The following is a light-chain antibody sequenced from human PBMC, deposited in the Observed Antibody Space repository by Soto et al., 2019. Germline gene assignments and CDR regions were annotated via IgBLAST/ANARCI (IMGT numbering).Light chain of an antibody. J-gene: IGKJ5*01. Sequence: DVVMTQSPLSLPVTLGQPASISCRSNQILVHSDGIAYFSWFQQRPGRSPRRLIYKVSNRDSGVPARFSGSGSGTDFALKISRVEAEDVGVYYCMQGTHWPITFGQGTRPAIK. CDR1: QILVHSDGIAY. CDR2: KVS. CDR3: MQGTHWPIT. V-gene: IGKV2-30*02.